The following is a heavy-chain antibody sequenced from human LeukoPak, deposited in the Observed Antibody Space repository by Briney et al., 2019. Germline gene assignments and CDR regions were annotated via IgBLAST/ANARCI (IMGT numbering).Heavy chain of an antibody. CDR1: GGSINNYY. CDR2: IYYSGST. V-gene: IGHV4-59*01. Sequence: SETLSLTCTVSGGSINNYYWSWIRQPAGDGLEWVGYIYYSGSTNYNPSPKSRVTISVDTSKNQFSLKLSSVTAADTAVYYCARASNEYYYYGMDVWGQGTTVTVSS. J-gene: IGHJ6*02. CDR3: ARASNEYYYYGMDV. D-gene: IGHD1-1*01.